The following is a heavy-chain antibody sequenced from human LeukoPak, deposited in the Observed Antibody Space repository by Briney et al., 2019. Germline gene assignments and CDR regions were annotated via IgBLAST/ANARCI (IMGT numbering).Heavy chain of an antibody. CDR2: ISYDGSNK. D-gene: IGHD3-22*01. CDR3: ARDRVTMIVVVPYAFDI. V-gene: IGHV3-30-3*01. J-gene: IGHJ3*02. Sequence: GALRLSCAASGFTISSYAMHWVRQAPGNGLEWVAVISYDGSNKYYADSVKGRFTISRDNSKNTLYLQMNSLRAEDTAVYYCARDRVTMIVVVPYAFDIWGQGTMVTVSS. CDR1: GFTISSYA.